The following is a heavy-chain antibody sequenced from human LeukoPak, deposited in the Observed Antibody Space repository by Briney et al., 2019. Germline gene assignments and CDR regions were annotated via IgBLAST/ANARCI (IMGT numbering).Heavy chain of an antibody. J-gene: IGHJ4*02. Sequence: SVKVSCEASGYTLTSYGINWMRQAPGQGLEWMGWISTQSGNTNYAQKVQDRLTLTTDRSTNTAYMELRSLRSDDTAVYYCARGAYGDKWGQGTMVTVSS. CDR2: ISTQSGNT. D-gene: IGHD4-17*01. CDR1: GYTLTSYG. CDR3: ARGAYGDK. V-gene: IGHV1-18*01.